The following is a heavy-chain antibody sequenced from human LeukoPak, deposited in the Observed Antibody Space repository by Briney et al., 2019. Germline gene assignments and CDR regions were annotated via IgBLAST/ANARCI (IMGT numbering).Heavy chain of an antibody. CDR2: TYSRSRGGR. D-gene: IGHD1-7*01. Sequence: SQTLSLTCAISGDSVSSNSVAWNWIRQSPSIGLEWLGRTYSRSRGGRDYAIYVRSRINIDTDTSRNQFSLQLSSVTPEDTAVYYCARGTNSTFDIWGQGTMVTVSS. J-gene: IGHJ3*02. CDR1: GDSVSSNSVA. V-gene: IGHV6-1*01. CDR3: ARGTNSTFDI.